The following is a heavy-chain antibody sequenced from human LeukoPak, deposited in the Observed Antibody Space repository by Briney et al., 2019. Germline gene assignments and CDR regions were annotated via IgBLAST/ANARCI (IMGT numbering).Heavy chain of an antibody. CDR1: GFTFADHV. V-gene: IGHV3-43*02. Sequence: PGGSLRLSCVASGFTFADHVFHWIRQVPGKGLEWLAFISEDDDTYYADSVQGRFTISRDNSKNSLYFELQSLTTDDAALYYCVKEASDPYFFDFWGQGTLVTVSS. CDR3: VKEASDPYFFDF. J-gene: IGHJ4*02. CDR2: ISEDDDT.